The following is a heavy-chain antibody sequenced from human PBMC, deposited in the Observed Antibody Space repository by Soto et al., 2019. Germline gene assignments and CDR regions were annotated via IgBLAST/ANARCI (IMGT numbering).Heavy chain of an antibody. J-gene: IGHJ6*02. CDR2: ITYSGSNT. V-gene: IGHV3-30*18. D-gene: IGHD3-22*01. Sequence: GGSLRLSCAASGFTFSSYGMHWVRQAPGKGLEWVAVITYSGSNTYYADSVKGRFTISRDNSKNTLYLQMNSLRAEDTAVYYCAKDLIGYYDSSGYYQYYYYYGMDVWGQGTTVTVSS. CDR1: GFTFSSYG. CDR3: AKDLIGYYDSSGYYQYYYYYGMDV.